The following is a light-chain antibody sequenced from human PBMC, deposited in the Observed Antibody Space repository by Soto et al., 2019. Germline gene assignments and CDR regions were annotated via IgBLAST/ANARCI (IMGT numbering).Light chain of an antibody. Sequence: DIVMTQSPDSLAVSLGERATINCTSSQSVLYSSNNKNYLAWYQQKPGQPAKLLIYCGSTRESGVPDRFSGSGSGTDFTLAISSLQAEDVAVYYCQQYYSTPNTFGQGTKLEIK. J-gene: IGKJ2*01. CDR2: CGS. CDR1: QSVLYSSNNKNY. V-gene: IGKV4-1*01. CDR3: QQYYSTPNT.